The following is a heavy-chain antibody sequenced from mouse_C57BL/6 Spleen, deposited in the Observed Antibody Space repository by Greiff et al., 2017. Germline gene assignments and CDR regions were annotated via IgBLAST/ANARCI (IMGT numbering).Heavy chain of an antibody. CDR3: ARNSLYDYDGPYAMDY. V-gene: IGHV2-2*01. CDR2: IWSGGST. CDR1: GFSLPSYG. D-gene: IGHD2-4*01. Sequence: QVQLQQSGPGLVQPSQSLSITCTVSGFSLPSYGVHWVRQSPGKGLEWLGVIWSGGSTDYNAAFIYSLRISKGNSKSQVYLKMNSLQADDTAIYYCARNSLYDYDGPYAMDYWGQGTAVTVSS. J-gene: IGHJ4*01.